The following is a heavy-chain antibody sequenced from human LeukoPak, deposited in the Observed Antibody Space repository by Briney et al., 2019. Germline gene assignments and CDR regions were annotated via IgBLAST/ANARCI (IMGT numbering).Heavy chain of an antibody. CDR2: IFPDDSDT. J-gene: IGHJ5*02. CDR1: GYRFNSYW. Sequence: GESLKISCKASGYRFNSYWIGWVRQMPGKGLEWMGIIFPDDSDTRYSPSFQGQVTISADKSINTAYLQWSSLKASDTAMYYCARHGSIGARQNWFDPWGQGTLVTVSS. D-gene: IGHD6-6*01. V-gene: IGHV5-51*01. CDR3: ARHGSIGARQNWFDP.